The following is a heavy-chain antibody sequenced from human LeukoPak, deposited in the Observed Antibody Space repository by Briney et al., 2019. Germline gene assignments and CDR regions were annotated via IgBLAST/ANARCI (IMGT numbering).Heavy chain of an antibody. CDR3: AKNLLGSGAYSWYFDL. V-gene: IGHV3-48*01. D-gene: IGHD1-26*01. Sequence: GGSLRLSCAASGFTFTSHSMNWVRQAPGKGLEWVSYISTGSNSIYYADSVKGRFTISRDNSKNTLYLQMNSLRAEDTAVYSCAKNLLGSGAYSWYFDLWGRGTLVTVSS. CDR2: ISTGSNSI. J-gene: IGHJ2*01. CDR1: GFTFTSHS.